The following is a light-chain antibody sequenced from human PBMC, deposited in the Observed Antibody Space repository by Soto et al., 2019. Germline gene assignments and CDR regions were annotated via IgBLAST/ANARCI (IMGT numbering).Light chain of an antibody. Sequence: EIVMTQSPATLSVSQGERATLSCRASQSVDSNLAWYQQKPGQAPRLLIYGASTRATGISARFSGSGSGTEFTLTISSLQSEDFAVYYCQQYNDWWTFGQGTKVDIK. CDR1: QSVDSN. J-gene: IGKJ1*01. CDR3: QQYNDWWT. V-gene: IGKV3-15*01. CDR2: GAS.